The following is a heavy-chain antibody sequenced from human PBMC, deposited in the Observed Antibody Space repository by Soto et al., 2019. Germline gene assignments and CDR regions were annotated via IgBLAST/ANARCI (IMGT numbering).Heavy chain of an antibody. J-gene: IGHJ4*02. Sequence: GGSLRLSCAASGFTFSSYAMHWVRQAPGKGLEWVAVISYDGSNKYYADSVKGRFTISRDNSKNTLYLQMNSLRAEDTAVYYCARGLARGPMMGPFDYWGQGTLVTVSS. CDR3: ARGLARGPMMGPFDY. V-gene: IGHV3-30-3*01. D-gene: IGHD3-22*01. CDR2: ISYDGSNK. CDR1: GFTFSSYA.